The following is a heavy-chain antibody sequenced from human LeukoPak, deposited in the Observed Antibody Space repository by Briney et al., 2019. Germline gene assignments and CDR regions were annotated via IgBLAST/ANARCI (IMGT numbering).Heavy chain of an antibody. CDR2: INHSGST. V-gene: IGHV4-34*01. CDR1: GGSFSGYY. D-gene: IGHD3-22*01. Sequence: SETLSLTCAVYGGSFSGYYWSWIRQPPGKGLEWIGEINHSGSTNYNPSLKSRVTISVDTSKNQFSLKLSSVTAADTAVYYCASFNDSSGYYRDFDYWGQGTLVTVSS. J-gene: IGHJ4*02. CDR3: ASFNDSSGYYRDFDY.